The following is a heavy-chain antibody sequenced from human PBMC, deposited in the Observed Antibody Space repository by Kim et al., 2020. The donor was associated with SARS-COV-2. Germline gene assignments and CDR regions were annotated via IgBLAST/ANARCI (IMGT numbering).Heavy chain of an antibody. V-gene: IGHV4-30-2*06. CDR2: SYHSGST. CDR3: ARKQRSSFGDGFDF. CDR1: GGSLSDGGDT. D-gene: IGHD2-2*01. Sequence: SETLSLTCAVSGGSLSDGGDTWSWIRQSPGTGLEWIGNSYHSGSTYDSPSLKRRVDISVDRTKNQFSLNLRSVTAADTAVYFCARKQRSSFGDGFDFGGQGTRVTVSA. J-gene: IGHJ3*01.